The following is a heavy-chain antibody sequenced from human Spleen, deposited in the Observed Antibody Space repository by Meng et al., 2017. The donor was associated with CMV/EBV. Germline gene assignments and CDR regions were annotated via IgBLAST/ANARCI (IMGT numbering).Heavy chain of an antibody. V-gene: IGHV3-48*03. CDR2: ISASGSTI. J-gene: IGHJ6*02. CDR1: GFTFTSYE. D-gene: IGHD1-1*01. CDR3: AREDALVGTTEYYYYYGLDV. Sequence: GGSLRLSCATSGFTFTSYEMNWVRLAPGKGLERISYISASGSTIYYTDSVKGRFTISKDNTKKSLFLQMESLRPEDTAVYYCAREDALVGTTEYYYYYGLDVWGQGTTVTVSS.